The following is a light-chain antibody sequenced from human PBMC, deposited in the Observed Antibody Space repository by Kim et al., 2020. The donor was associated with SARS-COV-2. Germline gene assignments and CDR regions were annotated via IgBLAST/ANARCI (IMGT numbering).Light chain of an antibody. CDR2: YDS. V-gene: IGLV3-21*04. J-gene: IGLJ3*02. CDR3: EVWDTGSDHWV. Sequence: PGETAGMTCGGDELGSKSVHWYQQEPGQAPVLGIFYDSARPSGIPERLSGSHSGKTATLTISRVEAGDEADYYCEVWDTGSDHWVFGGGTQLTVL. CDR1: ELGSKS.